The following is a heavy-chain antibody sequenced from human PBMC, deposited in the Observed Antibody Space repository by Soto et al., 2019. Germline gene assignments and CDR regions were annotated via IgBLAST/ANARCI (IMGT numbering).Heavy chain of an antibody. Sequence: PGGSLRLSCAASGFTFSSYAMSWVRQAPGKGLEWVSAISGSAGSIYYADSVKGRFTISRDNSMNTLYLQMNSLRAEDTAVYYCASNMVFGEYGMDVWGQGTLVTVSS. D-gene: IGHD3-10*02. V-gene: IGHV3-23*01. J-gene: IGHJ6*02. CDR1: GFTFSSYA. CDR3: ASNMVFGEYGMDV. CDR2: ISGSAGSI.